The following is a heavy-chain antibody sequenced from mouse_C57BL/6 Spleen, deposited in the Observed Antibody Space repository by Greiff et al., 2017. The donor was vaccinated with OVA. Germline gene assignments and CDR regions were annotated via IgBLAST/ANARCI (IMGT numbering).Heavy chain of an antibody. D-gene: IGHD1-1*01. CDR1: GYTFTEYT. CDR2: FYPGSGSI. Sequence: QVQLQQSGAELVKPGASVKLSCKASGYTFTEYTIHWVKQRSGQGLEWIGWFYPGSGSIKYNEKFKDKATLTADKSSSTVYMELSSLTSEDSAVYFCARHEDGYYGSSYAWFAYWGQGTLVTVSA. V-gene: IGHV1-62-2*01. CDR3: ARHEDGYYGSSYAWFAY. J-gene: IGHJ3*01.